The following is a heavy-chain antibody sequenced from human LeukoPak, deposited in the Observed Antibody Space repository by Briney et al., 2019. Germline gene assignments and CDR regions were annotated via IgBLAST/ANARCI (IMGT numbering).Heavy chain of an antibody. CDR3: TTDVRGIFDY. V-gene: IGHV3-15*01. CDR2: IKSKTDGGTP. D-gene: IGHD3-10*02. CDR1: GFTFSNAW. J-gene: IGHJ4*02. Sequence: PGGSLRLSCAASGFTFSNAWMTWVRQAPGKGLEWVGRIKSKTDGGTPDYATPVKGRFTISRDDSRNTLYLQMNSLKTDDTAVYYCTTDVRGIFDYWGQGPLVTVSS.